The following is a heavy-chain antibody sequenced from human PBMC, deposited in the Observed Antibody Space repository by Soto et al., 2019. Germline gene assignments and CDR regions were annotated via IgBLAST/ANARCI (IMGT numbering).Heavy chain of an antibody. CDR1: GFTFTSSA. CDR2: IVVGSGNT. D-gene: IGHD3-3*01. J-gene: IGHJ3*02. V-gene: IGHV1-58*02. Sequence: GASVKVSCKASGFTFTSSAMQWVRQARGQRLEWIGWIVVGSGNTNYAQEFQERVTITRDMSTSTAYMELSSLRSEDTAVYYCAAFGASPDAFDIWGQGTMVTVSS. CDR3: AAFGASPDAFDI.